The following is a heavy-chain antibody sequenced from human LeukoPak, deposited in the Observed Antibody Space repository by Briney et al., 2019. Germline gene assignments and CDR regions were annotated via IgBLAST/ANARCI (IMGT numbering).Heavy chain of an antibody. J-gene: IGHJ4*02. D-gene: IGHD3-9*01. Sequence: SETLSLTCAVSGYSISSGYYWGWIRQPPGKGLEWIGSIYHSGSTYYNPSLKSRVTISVDTSKNQFSLKLSSVTAADTAVYYCARSPMYYDILTGYFDYWGQGTLVTASS. CDR2: IYHSGST. CDR1: GYSISSGYY. V-gene: IGHV4-38-2*01. CDR3: ARSPMYYDILTGYFDY.